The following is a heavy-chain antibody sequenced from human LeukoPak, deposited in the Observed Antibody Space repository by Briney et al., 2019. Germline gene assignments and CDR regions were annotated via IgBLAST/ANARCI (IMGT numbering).Heavy chain of an antibody. CDR1: GFTFSIYT. CDR3: ARATGIVVAATYYLDY. CDR2: ISGTSSTI. J-gene: IGHJ4*02. V-gene: IGHV3-48*04. D-gene: IGHD2-15*01. Sequence: GGSLRLSCAASGFTFSIYTMNWVRQAPGKGLEWLSYISGTSSTIHTADSVKGRFTTSRDNAKNSLFLQMNNVSAEDTAAYYCARATGIVVAATYYLDYWGQGALVTVSS.